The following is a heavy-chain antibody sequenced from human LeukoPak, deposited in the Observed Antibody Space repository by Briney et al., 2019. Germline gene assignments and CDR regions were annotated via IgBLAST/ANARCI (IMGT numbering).Heavy chain of an antibody. D-gene: IGHD3-3*01. CDR3: ARDRIRFSTSGNWFDP. V-gene: IGHV3-30*03. CDR2: ISYDGSNK. J-gene: IGHJ5*02. Sequence: GGSLRLSCAASGFTFSSYGMHWVRQAPGKGLEWVAVISYDGSNKYYADSVKGRFTISRDNSKNTLYLQMNSLRAEDTAVYYCARDRIRFSTSGNWFDPWGQGTLVTVSS. CDR1: GFTFSSYG.